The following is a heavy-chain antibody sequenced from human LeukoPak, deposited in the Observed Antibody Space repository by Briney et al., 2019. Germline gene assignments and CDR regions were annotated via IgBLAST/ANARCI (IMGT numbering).Heavy chain of an antibody. CDR2: IYHSGST. D-gene: IGHD1-26*01. Sequence: PSETLSLTCVVSGYSISSGYYWGWIRQPPGKGLEWIGGIYHSGSTYYNPSLKSRVTISVDTSKNQFSLKVSSATAADTAVYYCARHWRASTWFDYWGQGTLVTVSS. V-gene: IGHV4-38-2*01. CDR1: GYSISSGYY. CDR3: ARHWRASTWFDY. J-gene: IGHJ4*02.